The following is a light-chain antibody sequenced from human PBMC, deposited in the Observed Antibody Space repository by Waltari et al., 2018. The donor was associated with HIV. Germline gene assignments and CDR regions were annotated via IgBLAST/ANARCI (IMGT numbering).Light chain of an antibody. CDR3: CAYARSTTYVI. V-gene: IGLV2-23*02. CDR2: EVS. Sequence: QSALTQPASVSGSPGQSITISCTGTSSDVGGYNLVYWSQQHPGKAPKLMIYEVSKRPSGVSNLFSGFKSGNTASLTISGLQAQDEADSHCCAYARSTTYVIFGGGTKLTAL. CDR1: SSDVGGYNL. J-gene: IGLJ2*01.